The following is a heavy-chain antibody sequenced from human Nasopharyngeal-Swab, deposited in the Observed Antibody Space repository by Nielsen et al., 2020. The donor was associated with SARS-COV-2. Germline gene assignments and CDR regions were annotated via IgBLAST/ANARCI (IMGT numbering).Heavy chain of an antibody. J-gene: IGHJ5*02. V-gene: IGHV3-23*01. CDR2: ITGNGDTT. CDR3: ARPLSRDSTWTTEANWFDP. Sequence: VRQAPGKGLEWVSTITGNGDTTYYADSVKGRFTISGDNSENTVYLQMNSLRAEDTALYHCARPLSRDSTWTTEANWFDPRGQGTLVTVSS. D-gene: IGHD6-13*01.